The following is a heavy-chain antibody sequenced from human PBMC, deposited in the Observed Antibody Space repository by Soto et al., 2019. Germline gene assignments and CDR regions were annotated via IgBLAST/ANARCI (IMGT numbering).Heavy chain of an antibody. CDR1: GFTFSSYG. D-gene: IGHD3-3*01. V-gene: IGHV3-33*01. CDR2: IWYDGSNK. J-gene: IGHJ6*02. CDR3: ARESVLRFLEWLSYGMDV. Sequence: QVQLVESGGGVVQPGRSLRLSCAASGFTFSSYGMHWVRQAPGKGLEWVAVIWYDGSNKYYADSVKGRFTISRDNSKNTLYLQMTSLRAEDTAVYYCARESVLRFLEWLSYGMDVWGQGTTVTVSS.